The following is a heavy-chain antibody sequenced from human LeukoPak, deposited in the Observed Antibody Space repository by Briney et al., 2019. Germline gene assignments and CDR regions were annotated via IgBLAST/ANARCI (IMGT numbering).Heavy chain of an antibody. D-gene: IGHD1-14*01. Sequence: ASVKVSCKAFGYTFTDYYMHWVRQAPGQGLEWMGRINPNSGGTNYAQKFQGRVTMTRDTSISTAYMELSRLRSDDTAVYYCARDRNRWGLFDYWGQGTLVTVSS. V-gene: IGHV1-2*06. CDR2: INPNSGGT. J-gene: IGHJ4*02. CDR3: ARDRNRWGLFDY. CDR1: GYTFTDYY.